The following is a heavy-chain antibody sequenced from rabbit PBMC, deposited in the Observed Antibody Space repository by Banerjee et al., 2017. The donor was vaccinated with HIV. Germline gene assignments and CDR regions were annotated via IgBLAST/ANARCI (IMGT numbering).Heavy chain of an antibody. CDR2: IYADSSGST. CDR3: ARDLAGVIGWNFNL. J-gene: IGHJ4*01. V-gene: IGHV1S40*01. Sequence: QSLEESGGDLVKPGASLTLTCKASGFDLSSYWMCWVRQAPGKGLEWIACIYADSSGSTYYASWAKGRFTISKTSSTTVTLQMTSLTAADTATYFCARDLAGVIGWNFNLWGPGTLVTVS. CDR1: GFDLSSYW. D-gene: IGHD4-1*01.